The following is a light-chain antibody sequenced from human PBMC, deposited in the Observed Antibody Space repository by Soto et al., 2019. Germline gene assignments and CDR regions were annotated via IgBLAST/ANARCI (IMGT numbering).Light chain of an antibody. CDR2: DAS. V-gene: IGKV1-13*02. Sequence: TKMTQSPSTLSGSVGDRVTITCRASQGIVTGLAWYQQKPGAPPRLLIYDASILQRGVPSTFSGSGSGTHFILTISNLQPEDFATYYCQQFNSLFGQGTRLEI. CDR3: QQFNSL. J-gene: IGKJ5*01. CDR1: QGIVTG.